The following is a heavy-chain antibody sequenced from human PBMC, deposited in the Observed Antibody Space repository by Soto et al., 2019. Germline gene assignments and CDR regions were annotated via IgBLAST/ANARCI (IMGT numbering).Heavy chain of an antibody. D-gene: IGHD6-6*01. CDR2: IIPIFTTT. Sequence: QVQLVQSGSEVRRPGSSVKVSCKASGGSFSNSAIAWVRQAPGQGLEWLGMIIPIFTTTNYAQKFKDRLTIPADGYTSTAYMELSGLKSEDTAVYFCARPSGLLGQFSALVDYWGQGTLVTVSS. CDR3: ARPSGLLGQFSALVDY. CDR1: GGSFSNSA. J-gene: IGHJ4*02. V-gene: IGHV1-69*18.